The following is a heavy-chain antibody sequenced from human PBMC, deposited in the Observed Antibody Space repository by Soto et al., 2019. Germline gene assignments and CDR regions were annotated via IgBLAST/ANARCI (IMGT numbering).Heavy chain of an antibody. J-gene: IGHJ5*02. Sequence: GGSLRLSCAGSGFTFGDSYMSWIRQAPGKGLEWLSYISPGSRYPAYADSVKGRFTISRDNAKRSLYLQMMSLTAEDTAIYYCVRGGGGGLFEPWGQGTMVSVAS. D-gene: IGHD2-15*01. CDR2: ISPGSRYP. CDR3: VRGGGGGLFEP. CDR1: GFTFGDSY. V-gene: IGHV3-11*06.